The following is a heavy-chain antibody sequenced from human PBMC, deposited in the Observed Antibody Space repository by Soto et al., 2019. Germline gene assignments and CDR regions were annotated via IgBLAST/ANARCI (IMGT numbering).Heavy chain of an antibody. D-gene: IGHD3-9*01. V-gene: IGHV2-5*02. Sequence: SGPTLVNPTQTLTLTCTFSGFSLSTSGVGVGWIRQPPGKALEWLALIYWDDDKRYSPSLKSRFTITKDTSKNQLVLTMTNMGPVDTATYYCAWYDILTGSPSYFDYWGQGTLVTVSS. CDR1: GFSLSTSGVG. CDR3: AWYDILTGSPSYFDY. CDR2: IYWDDDK. J-gene: IGHJ4*02.